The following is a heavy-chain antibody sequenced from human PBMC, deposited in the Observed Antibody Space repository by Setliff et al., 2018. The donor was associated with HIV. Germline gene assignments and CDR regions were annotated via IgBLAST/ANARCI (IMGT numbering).Heavy chain of an antibody. D-gene: IGHD6-19*01. V-gene: IGHV4-4*07. J-gene: IGHJ5*02. CDR1: DSGTYY. CDR2: VSSRGDT. Sequence: ASETLSLTCTVSDSGTYYWSWIRQPAGKGLEWIGRVSSRGDTNYNPSLKSRVTMSVDTSKNQFSLKLTSVTASDTAVYYCARGGTYSSGFNWFDPWGQGTLVTVSS. CDR3: ARGGTYSSGFNWFDP.